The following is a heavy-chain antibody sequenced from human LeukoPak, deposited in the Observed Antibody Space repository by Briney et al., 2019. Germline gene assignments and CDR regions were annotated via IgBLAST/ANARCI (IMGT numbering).Heavy chain of an antibody. J-gene: IGHJ3*02. CDR3: AKGTSGQI. V-gene: IGHV3-30*02. Sequence: GGSLRLSCAASGFTFSNTWMSWVRQAPGKGLEWVTFIRFDGSNEYYADSVRGRFTISRDNSKNKLYLQMNNLKTEDTAVYYCAKGTSGQIWGQGTMVTVSS. CDR1: GFTFSNTW. CDR2: IRFDGSNE.